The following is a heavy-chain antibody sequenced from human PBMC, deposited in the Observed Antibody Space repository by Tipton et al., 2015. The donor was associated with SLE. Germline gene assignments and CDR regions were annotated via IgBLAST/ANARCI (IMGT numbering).Heavy chain of an antibody. V-gene: IGHV4-34*01. CDR2: INHSGGT. D-gene: IGHD3-16*01. J-gene: IGHJ5*02. CDR1: GGSFSGYY. Sequence: TLSLTCAVYGGSFSGYYWSWIRQPPGKGLEWIGEINHSGGTNYNPSLKSRVTISVDTSKNQFSLKLSSVTAADTAVYYCAGGGGFDPWGQGTLVTVSS. CDR3: AGGGGFDP.